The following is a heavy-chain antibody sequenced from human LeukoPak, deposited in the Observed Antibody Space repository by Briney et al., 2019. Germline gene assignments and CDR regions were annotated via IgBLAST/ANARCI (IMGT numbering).Heavy chain of an antibody. CDR2: ISAYNGNT. CDR1: GYTFTSYG. CDR3: AADYYYDSSGGGLHYYMDV. D-gene: IGHD3-22*01. Sequence: GASVKVSCKASGYTFTSYGISWVRQAPGQGLEWMGWISAYNGNTNYAQKFQERVTITRDMSTSTAYMELSSLRSEDTAVYYCAADYYYDSSGGGLHYYMDVWGKGTTVTISS. J-gene: IGHJ6*03. V-gene: IGHV1-18*01.